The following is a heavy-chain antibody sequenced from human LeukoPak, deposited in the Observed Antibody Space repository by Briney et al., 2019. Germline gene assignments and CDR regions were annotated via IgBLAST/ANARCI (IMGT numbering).Heavy chain of an antibody. Sequence: SETLSLTCTVSGGSISSSSYYWGWIRQPPGKGLEWIGEINHSGSTNYNPSLKSRVTISVDTSKNQFSLKLSSVTAADTAVYYCARGLTIWFGESDDAFDIWGQGTMVTVSS. J-gene: IGHJ3*02. D-gene: IGHD3-10*01. CDR2: INHSGST. V-gene: IGHV4-39*07. CDR3: ARGLTIWFGESDDAFDI. CDR1: GGSISSSSYY.